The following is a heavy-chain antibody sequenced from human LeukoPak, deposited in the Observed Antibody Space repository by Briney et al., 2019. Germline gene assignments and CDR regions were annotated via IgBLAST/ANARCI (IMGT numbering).Heavy chain of an antibody. J-gene: IGHJ3*02. CDR2: ISSSSSYI. CDR1: GLTFSSYS. Sequence: GGSLRLSCAASGLTFSSYSMNWVRQAPGKGLEWVSSISSSSSYIYYADSVKGRFTISRDNAKNSLYLRMNSLRAEDTAVYYCARAVRIRDAFDIWGQGTMVTVSS. CDR3: ARAVRIRDAFDI. D-gene: IGHD3-10*02. V-gene: IGHV3-21*01.